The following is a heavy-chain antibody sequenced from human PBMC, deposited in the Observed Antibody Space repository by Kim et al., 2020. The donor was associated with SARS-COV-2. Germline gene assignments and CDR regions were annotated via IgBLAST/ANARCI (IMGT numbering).Heavy chain of an antibody. D-gene: IGHD6-19*01. CDR3: ARDHIAVAGTAFDY. V-gene: IGHV1-18*01. J-gene: IGHJ4*02. Sequence: AQKLQGRVTMTTDTSTSTAYMELRSLRSDDTAVYYCARDHIAVAGTAFDYWGQGTLVTVSS.